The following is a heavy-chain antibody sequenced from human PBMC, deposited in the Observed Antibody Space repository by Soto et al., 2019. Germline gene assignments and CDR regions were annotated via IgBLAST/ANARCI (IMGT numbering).Heavy chain of an antibody. CDR2: ISYDGNNK. CDR3: AKDHLETTVTAPSY. Sequence: QVQLVESGGGVVQTGRSLRLSCAASGFTFSSYGMHWVRQAPVKGLEWVAVISYDGNNKYYADSVKGRFTISRDNFKNTLYLQMDSLRAAYTAMYYCAKDHLETTVTAPSYWGHGTLVTASS. D-gene: IGHD4-17*01. V-gene: IGHV3-30*18. J-gene: IGHJ4*01. CDR1: GFTFSSYG.